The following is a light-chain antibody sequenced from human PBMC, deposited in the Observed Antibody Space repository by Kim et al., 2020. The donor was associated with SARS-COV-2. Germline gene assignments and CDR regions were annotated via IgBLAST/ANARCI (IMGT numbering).Light chain of an antibody. J-gene: IGLJ2*01. CDR2: GTN. CDR3: NSRDSSSNHLV. Sequence: SSELTQDPAVSVALGQTVRITCQGDSLRSYYAGWYQQKPGQAPVLVIYGTNNRPSGIPDRFSGSSSGNTASLTITGAQAEDEADYYCNSRDSSSNHLVFG. V-gene: IGLV3-19*01. CDR1: SLRSYY.